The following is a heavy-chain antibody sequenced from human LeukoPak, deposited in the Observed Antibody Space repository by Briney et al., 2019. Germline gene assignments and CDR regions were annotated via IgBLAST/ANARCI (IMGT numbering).Heavy chain of an antibody. CDR2: ISYDGSNK. CDR3: ARDYLWRPQMYYYDSRRGGIDY. V-gene: IGHV3-30-3*01. D-gene: IGHD3-22*01. J-gene: IGHJ4*02. Sequence: GGSLRLSCAASGFTFSGYVMHWVRQAPGKGLEWVAVISYDGSNKYYADSVKGRFTISRDNSKNTLYLQMNSLRAEDTAVYYCARDYLWRPQMYYYDSRRGGIDYWGQGILVTVSS. CDR1: GFTFSGYV.